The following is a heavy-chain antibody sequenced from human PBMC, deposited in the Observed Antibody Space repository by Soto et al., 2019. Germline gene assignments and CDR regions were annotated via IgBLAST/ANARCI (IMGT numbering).Heavy chain of an antibody. D-gene: IGHD3-22*01. J-gene: IGHJ4*02. Sequence: EVQLVESGGGLVKPGGSLRLSCAASGFTFSSYSMNWVRQAPGKGLEWVSSISPSSSYIYYADSLKGRFTISRDNAXXSLSRQTSSLRAEATAVYYCARGAKYSDRGGYCAYWGQGTLVTVSS. CDR2: ISPSSSYI. CDR3: ARGAKYSDRGGYCAY. CDR1: GFTFSSYS. V-gene: IGHV3-21*06.